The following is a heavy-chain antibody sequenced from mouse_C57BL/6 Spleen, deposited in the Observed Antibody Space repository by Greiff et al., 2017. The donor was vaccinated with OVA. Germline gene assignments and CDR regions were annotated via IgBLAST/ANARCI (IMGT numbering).Heavy chain of an antibody. V-gene: IGHV1-85*01. CDR3: ARLGPFAY. J-gene: IGHJ3*01. Sequence: QVHVKQSGPELVKPGASVKLSCKASGYTFTSYDINWVKQRPGQGLEWIGWIYPRDGSTKYNEKFKGKATLTVDTSSSTAYMELHSLTSEDSAVYFCARLGPFAYWGQGTLVTVSA. D-gene: IGHD4-1*01. CDR1: GYTFTSYD. CDR2: IYPRDGST.